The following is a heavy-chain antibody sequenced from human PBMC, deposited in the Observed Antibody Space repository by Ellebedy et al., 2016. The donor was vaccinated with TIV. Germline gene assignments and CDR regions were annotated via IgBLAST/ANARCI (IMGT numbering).Heavy chain of an antibody. CDR1: GFTFSHHG. CDR3: VKGSGTMDV. V-gene: IGHV3-23*01. Sequence: GESLKISCAASGFTFSHHGMQWARQAPGKGLEWVSGISSGVITYYADSVRGRFTFSRENSKNTLYLQMNSLRAEDTATYYCVKGSGTMDVWGQGTTVTVSS. J-gene: IGHJ6*02. CDR2: ISSGVIT. D-gene: IGHD1-1*01.